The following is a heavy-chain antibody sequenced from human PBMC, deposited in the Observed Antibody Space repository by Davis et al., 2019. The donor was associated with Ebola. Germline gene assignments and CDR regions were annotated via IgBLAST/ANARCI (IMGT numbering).Heavy chain of an antibody. CDR1: GFTFSDYY. CDR3: AKDVSGYCSGGSCYSGWFDP. D-gene: IGHD2-15*01. J-gene: IGHJ5*02. V-gene: IGHV3-11*01. CDR2: ISSSGSTI. Sequence: GESLKISCAASGFTFSDYYMSWIRQAPGKGLEWVSYISSSGSTIYYADSVKGRFTISRDNAKNTLYLQMNSLRAEDTAVYYCAKDVSGYCSGGSCYSGWFDPWGQGTLVTVSS.